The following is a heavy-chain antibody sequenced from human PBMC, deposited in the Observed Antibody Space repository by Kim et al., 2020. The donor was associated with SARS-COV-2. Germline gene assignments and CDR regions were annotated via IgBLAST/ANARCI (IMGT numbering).Heavy chain of an antibody. V-gene: IGHV3-33*08. CDR1: GFTFSSYG. J-gene: IGHJ4*02. Sequence: GGSLRLSCAASGFTFSSYGMHWVRQAPGKGLEWVAVIWYDGSNKYYADSVKGRFTISRDNSKNTLYLQMNSLRAEDTAVYYCARAPTVTTHLDYWGQGTLVTVSS. CDR3: ARAPTVTTHLDY. D-gene: IGHD4-4*01. CDR2: IWYDGSNK.